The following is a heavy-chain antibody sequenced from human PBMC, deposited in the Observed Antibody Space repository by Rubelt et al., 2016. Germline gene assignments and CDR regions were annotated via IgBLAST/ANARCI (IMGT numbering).Heavy chain of an antibody. CDR3: ARLGYCSGGSCS. J-gene: IGHJ5*02. CDR2: ISSSSSTI. V-gene: IGHV3-48*04. Sequence: GGGLVQPGGSLRISCAASGFAFRIYWMHWVRQAPGKGLEWVSYISSSSSTIYYADSVKGRFTISRDNAQNSLYLQMNSLRAEDTAVYYCARLGYCSGGSCSWGQGTLVSVSS. CDR1: GFAFRIYW. D-gene: IGHD2-15*01.